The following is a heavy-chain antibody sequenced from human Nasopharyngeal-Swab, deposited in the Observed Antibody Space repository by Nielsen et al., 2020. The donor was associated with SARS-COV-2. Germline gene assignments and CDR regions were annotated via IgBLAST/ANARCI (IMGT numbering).Heavy chain of an antibody. Sequence: GESLKIFCAASGFTVSNNYMTWVRQAPGKGLEWVSLIYSGGSTYYADSVKGRFTISRDNSKNTLYLQMNSLRAEDTAVYYCAREVSTGWYRGAAFDIWGQGTMVTVSS. CDR3: AREVSTGWYRGAAFDI. J-gene: IGHJ3*02. D-gene: IGHD6-19*01. V-gene: IGHV3-53*01. CDR1: GFTVSNNY. CDR2: IYSGGST.